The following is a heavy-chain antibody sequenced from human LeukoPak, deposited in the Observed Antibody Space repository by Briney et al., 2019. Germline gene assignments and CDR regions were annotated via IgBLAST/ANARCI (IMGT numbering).Heavy chain of an antibody. J-gene: IGHJ4*02. CDR3: AKSAAPPYCSSTSCRSDY. V-gene: IGHV3-23*01. Sequence: GGSLRLSCAASGFTLSSSGMGWVRQAPGKGLEWVSAISASGSSTYYADSVRGRFTISRDNSKNTLYLQMNSLRAEDTAVYYCAKSAAPPYCSSTSCRSDYWGQGTLVTVSS. CDR2: ISASGSST. D-gene: IGHD2-2*01. CDR1: GFTLSSSG.